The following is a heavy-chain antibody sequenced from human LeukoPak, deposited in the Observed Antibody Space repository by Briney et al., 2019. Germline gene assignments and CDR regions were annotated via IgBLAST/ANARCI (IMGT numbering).Heavy chain of an antibody. CDR2: ISDTGNT. CDR3: AKAPVTTCRGAFCYPFDY. Sequence: GGSLTLSCAASGFTLSSYAMSWVRQAPGKGLEWVSAISDTGNTYHPDSVRGRFTISRDSSKNTLFLQMNRLRPEDAAVYYCAKAPVTTCRGAFCYPFDYWGRGTLVTVSS. D-gene: IGHD2-15*01. V-gene: IGHV3-23*01. J-gene: IGHJ4*02. CDR1: GFTLSSYA.